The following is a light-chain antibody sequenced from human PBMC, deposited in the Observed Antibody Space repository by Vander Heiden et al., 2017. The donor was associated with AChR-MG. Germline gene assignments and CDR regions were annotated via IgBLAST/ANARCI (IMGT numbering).Light chain of an antibody. CDR3: QTWFT. V-gene: IGKV3-11*01. CDR2: DAS. CDR1: QSVSSY. J-gene: IGKJ3*01. Sequence: DIVLTQSPATLSLSPGERATLSCRASQSVSSYLAWYQQKPGQAPRLLIYDASNRATGIPARFSGSGSGTDFTLTSSSLGPEDFAVYYCQTWFTFGPGTKVDIK.